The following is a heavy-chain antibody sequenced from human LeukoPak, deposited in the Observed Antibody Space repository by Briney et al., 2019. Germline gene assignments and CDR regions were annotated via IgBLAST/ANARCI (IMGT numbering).Heavy chain of an antibody. CDR2: IRIDGSN. J-gene: IGHJ5*01. D-gene: IGHD4-17*01. V-gene: IGHV3-30*02. Sequence: GGSLRLSCAASGFTISSFGMHWVRQAPGKGLEWVAFIRIDGSNNYARSVQGRFVISRDNAKNSLYLQMHSLRAEDSAVYYCARVRKAPYGDYAGEDWFDSWGQGTLVTVSS. CDR3: ARVRKAPYGDYAGEDWFDS. CDR1: GFTISSFG.